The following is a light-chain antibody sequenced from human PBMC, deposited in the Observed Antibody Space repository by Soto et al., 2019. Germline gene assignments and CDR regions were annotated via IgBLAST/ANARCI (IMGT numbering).Light chain of an antibody. CDR1: QSISSY. J-gene: IGKJ5*01. CDR3: QQGYSTPRIT. CDR2: AAS. Sequence: DIQMTQSLSSPSASVAYIATIACRSSQSISSYVNWYQQKPGKAPQLLIYAASSLQSGVPSRFSGSGSGADFTLTIRSLHPEDFATYYCQQGYSTPRITCGKGQRRAIK. V-gene: IGKV1-39*01.